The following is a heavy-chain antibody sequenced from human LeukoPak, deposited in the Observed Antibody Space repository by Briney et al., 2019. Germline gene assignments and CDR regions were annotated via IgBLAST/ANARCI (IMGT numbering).Heavy chain of an antibody. CDR1: GFTVSSNY. CDR2: IYSGGST. Sequence: GGSLRLSCAASGFTVSSNYMSWVRQAPGKGLEWVSVIYSGGSTYYADSVKGRFTISRDNSKNTLYLQMNSLRAEDTAVYYCASSKPRIAAGLEAFDIWGQGTMVTVSS. CDR3: ASSKPRIAAGLEAFDI. J-gene: IGHJ3*02. D-gene: IGHD6-13*01. V-gene: IGHV3-53*01.